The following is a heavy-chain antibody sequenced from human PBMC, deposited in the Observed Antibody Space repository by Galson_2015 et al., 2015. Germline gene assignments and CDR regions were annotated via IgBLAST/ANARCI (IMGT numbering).Heavy chain of an antibody. CDR3: ASSGTFYVLDY. CDR1: GYSSTRYW. D-gene: IGHD1-26*01. CDR2: IYPDDSDT. J-gene: IGHJ4*02. V-gene: IGHV5-51*01. Sequence: QSGAEVKKPGESLRISCKASGYSSTRYWIGWVRQMPGKGLEWMGIIYPDDSDTRYNPPFQGQVTISADRSTRTAYLQWSSLKASDTAMYYCASSGTFYVLDYWGQGTLVRVSA.